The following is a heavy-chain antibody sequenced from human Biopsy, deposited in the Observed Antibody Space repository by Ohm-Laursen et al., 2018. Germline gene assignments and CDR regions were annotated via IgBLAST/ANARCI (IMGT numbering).Heavy chain of an antibody. V-gene: IGHV4-59*07. CDR2: FRFEDRT. CDR1: GGSISNYF. D-gene: IGHD1-26*01. CDR3: ALGGGSYVNFDY. J-gene: IGHJ4*02. Sequence: SDTPSLTCAVSGGSISNYFWTWIRQPPGKGLEWIGYFRFEDRTSYNSSLKSRVTISADTSKNQFSLRLSSVTAADTAVYYCALGGGSYVNFDYWGQGTLVTVSS.